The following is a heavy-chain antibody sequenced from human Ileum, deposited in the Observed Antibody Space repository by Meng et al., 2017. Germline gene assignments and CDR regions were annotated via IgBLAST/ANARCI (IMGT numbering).Heavy chain of an antibody. CDR3: ARGVSAAGLFDN. J-gene: IGHJ4*02. Sequence: QVQLQESGPGLVKASQTLSLTCTVSGGPIGSAAYYWTWIRQHPAKGLEWIGYIHYTGSTSYNPSLESRTSTSIDTSNNQFSLKVTSVTAADTAVYYCARGVSAAGLFDNWGPGTLVTVSS. CDR1: GGPIGSAAYY. D-gene: IGHD2-2*01. V-gene: IGHV4-31*03. CDR2: IHYTGST.